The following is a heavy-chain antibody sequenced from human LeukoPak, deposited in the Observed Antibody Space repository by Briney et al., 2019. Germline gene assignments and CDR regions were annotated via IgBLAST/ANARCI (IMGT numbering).Heavy chain of an antibody. V-gene: IGHV4-34*01. CDR2: INHSGST. D-gene: IGHD3-22*01. Sequence: PSETLSLTCAVYGGSFSGYYWSWIRQPPGKGLEWIGEINHSGSTNYNPSLKSRVTISVDTSKNQFSLKLSSVTAADTAVYYCARNYYDSSGFPVHYYFDYWGRGTLVTVSS. CDR3: ARNYYDSSGFPVHYYFDY. CDR1: GGSFSGYY. J-gene: IGHJ4*02.